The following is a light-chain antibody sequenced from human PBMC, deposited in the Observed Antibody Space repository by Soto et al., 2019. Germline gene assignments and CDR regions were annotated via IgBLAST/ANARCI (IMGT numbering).Light chain of an antibody. J-gene: IGLJ2*01. CDR2: EVS. Sequence: QSALTQPASVSGSPGQSITISCTGTSSDVGAYNYVSWYQQHPGKAPKLMIHEVSNRPSGVSNRFSGSKSGNTASLTTSGLQAEDEEDYYCSSYTSSSTLVVFGGGTKLTVL. CDR3: SSYTSSSTLVV. CDR1: SSDVGAYNY. V-gene: IGLV2-14*01.